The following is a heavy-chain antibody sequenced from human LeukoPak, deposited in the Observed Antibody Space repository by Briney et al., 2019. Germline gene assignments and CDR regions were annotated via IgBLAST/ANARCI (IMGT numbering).Heavy chain of an antibody. V-gene: IGHV3-30-3*01. CDR2: ISYDGSNK. CDR3: ARTDDFWSGYSDY. CDR1: GFTFSSYA. D-gene: IGHD3-3*01. Sequence: GRSLRLSCAASGFTFSSYAMHWVRQAPGKGLEWVAVISYDGSNKYYADSVKGRFTISRDNSKNTLYLQMNSLRAEDTAVYYCARTDDFWSGYSDYWGQGTLVTVSS. J-gene: IGHJ4*02.